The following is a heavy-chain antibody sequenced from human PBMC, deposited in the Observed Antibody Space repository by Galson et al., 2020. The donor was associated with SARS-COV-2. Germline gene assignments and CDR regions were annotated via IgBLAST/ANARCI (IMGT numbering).Heavy chain of an antibody. CDR3: ARHVNHCSGGSCYSFFVY. D-gene: IGHD2-15*01. CDR2: IDPSDSYT. V-gene: IGHV5-10-1*01. Sequence: HGESLKISCKRYGYSFTSYWISWVRQMPGKGLEWLGRIDPSDSYTNYSPSFQGHVTISADKSISTAYLQWSSLKASDTAMYYCARHVNHCSGGSCYSFFVYGGQGTLVIVSS. J-gene: IGHJ4*02. CDR1: GYSFTSYW.